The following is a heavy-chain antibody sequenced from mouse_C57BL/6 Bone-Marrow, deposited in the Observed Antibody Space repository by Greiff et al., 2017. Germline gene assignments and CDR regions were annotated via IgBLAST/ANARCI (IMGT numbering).Heavy chain of an antibody. CDR1: GYSITSGYY. Sequence: EVQLKESGPGLVKPSQSLSLTCSVTGYSITSGYYWNWIRQFPGNKLEWMGYISYDGSNNYNPSLKNRISITRDTSKNQFFLKLNSVTTEDTATYYCARDLSYYYGSSYGFDYWGQGTTLTVSS. D-gene: IGHD1-1*01. CDR3: ARDLSYYYGSSYGFDY. CDR2: ISYDGSN. J-gene: IGHJ2*01. V-gene: IGHV3-6*01.